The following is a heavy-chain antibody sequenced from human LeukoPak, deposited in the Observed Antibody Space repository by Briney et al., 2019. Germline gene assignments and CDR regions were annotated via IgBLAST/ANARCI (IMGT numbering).Heavy chain of an antibody. V-gene: IGHV3-23*01. Sequence: PGGSLRLSCAASGFTFSSYAMSWVRQAPGKGLEWVSAISGSGGSTYYADSVKGRFTISRDNAKNSLYLQMNSLRAEDTAVYYCARDFGYYGSGSYPDYFDYWGQGTLVTVSS. CDR1: GFTFSSYA. CDR3: ARDFGYYGSGSYPDYFDY. CDR2: ISGSGGST. J-gene: IGHJ4*02. D-gene: IGHD3-10*01.